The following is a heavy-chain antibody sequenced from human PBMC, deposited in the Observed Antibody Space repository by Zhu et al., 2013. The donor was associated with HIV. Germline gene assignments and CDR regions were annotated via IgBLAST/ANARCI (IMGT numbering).Heavy chain of an antibody. V-gene: IGHV1-2*02. CDR2: VNPNSGDT. D-gene: IGHD3-3*02. J-gene: IGHJ5*01. CDR3: ARDRRTIFGGPSHWFDS. CDR1: GYTFVDYY. Sequence: QVRLMQSATEVRKPGASVKVSCTASGYTFVDYYIHWIRQAPGQKFEWLGWVNPNSGDTDYAQRFQGRVILTSDTSITTAYLELRRLTYDDTAIYYCARDRRTIFGGPSHWFDSVGAGNPGPRLL.